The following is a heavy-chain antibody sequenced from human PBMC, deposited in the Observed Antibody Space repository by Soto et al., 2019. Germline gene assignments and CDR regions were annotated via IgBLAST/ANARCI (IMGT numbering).Heavy chain of an antibody. J-gene: IGHJ6*02. Sequence: ASVKVSCKASGYTSTSYDINWVRQATGQGLEWMGWMNPNSGNTGYAQEFQGRVTMTRNTSISTAYMELSSLRSEDTAVYYCARRSAAIYTPHGMDVWGQGTTVTV. V-gene: IGHV1-8*01. D-gene: IGHD2-2*01. CDR2: MNPNSGNT. CDR1: GYTSTSYD. CDR3: ARRSAAIYTPHGMDV.